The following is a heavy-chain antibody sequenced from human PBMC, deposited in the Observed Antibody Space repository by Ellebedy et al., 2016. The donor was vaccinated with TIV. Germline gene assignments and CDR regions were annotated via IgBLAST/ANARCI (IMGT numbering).Heavy chain of an antibody. Sequence: ASVKVSXKASGYIFISYNLNWVRQATGQGLEWMGWISPYNGNTDYAQKLQGRVTLTTDTSTSTAYMELRGLRSDDTAVYYCARDDTIFGVGYSHMDVWGKGTTVTVSS. CDR2: ISPYNGNT. CDR1: GYIFISYN. D-gene: IGHD3-3*01. CDR3: ARDDTIFGVGYSHMDV. J-gene: IGHJ6*03. V-gene: IGHV1-18*01.